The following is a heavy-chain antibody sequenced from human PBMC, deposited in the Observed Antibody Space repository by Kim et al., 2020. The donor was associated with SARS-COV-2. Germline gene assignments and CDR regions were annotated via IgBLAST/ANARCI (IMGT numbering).Heavy chain of an antibody. CDR3: ARETGRFGELFGAFDI. CDR1: GFTVSSNY. D-gene: IGHD3-10*01. Sequence: GGSLRLSCAASGFTVSSNYMSWVRQAPGKGLEWVSVIYSGGSTYYADSVKGRFTISRDNSKNTLYLQMNSLRAEDTAVYYCARETGRFGELFGAFDIWGQGTMVTVSS. CDR2: IYSGGST. V-gene: IGHV3-66*02. J-gene: IGHJ3*02.